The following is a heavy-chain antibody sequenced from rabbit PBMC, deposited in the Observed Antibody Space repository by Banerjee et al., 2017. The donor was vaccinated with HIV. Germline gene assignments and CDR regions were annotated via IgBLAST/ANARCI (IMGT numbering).Heavy chain of an antibody. CDR2: IDAGSSGST. Sequence: QSLEESGGDLVKPGASLTLTCTASGFSFSSGYYMCWVRQAPGKGLEWVACIDAGSSGSTYYASWAKGRFTISKTSSTTVTLQMTSLTAADTATYFCARDVYYVYGFLSNVYANDGMDLWGQGTLVTVS. CDR1: GFSFSSGYY. J-gene: IGHJ6*01. CDR3: ARDVYYVYGFLSNVYANDGMDL. V-gene: IGHV1S40*01. D-gene: IGHD6-1*01.